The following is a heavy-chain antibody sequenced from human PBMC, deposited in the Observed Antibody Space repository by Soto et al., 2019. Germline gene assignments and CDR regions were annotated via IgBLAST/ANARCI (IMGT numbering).Heavy chain of an antibody. CDR2: LSGGGDTT. J-gene: IGHJ4*02. Sequence: EVQLLESGGGLVQPGGSLRLSCAASGFTFNNYAMTWVRQAPGKGLEWGSALSGGGDTTSYADSVKGRFTVYRDGSKNTLYLQMGSLRAEDTALYYCAKGRGGSGSLTPRVDFWGQGTLVTVSS. D-gene: IGHD3-10*01. V-gene: IGHV3-23*01. CDR3: AKGRGGSGSLTPRVDF. CDR1: GFTFNNYA.